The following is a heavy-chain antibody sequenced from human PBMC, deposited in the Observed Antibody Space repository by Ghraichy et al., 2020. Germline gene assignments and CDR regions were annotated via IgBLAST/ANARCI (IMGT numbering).Heavy chain of an antibody. J-gene: IGHJ6*02. D-gene: IGHD5-12*01. V-gene: IGHV4-39*01. CDR1: GGSISSSSYF. Sequence: SETLSLTCTVSGGSISSSSYFWGWIRQPPGKGLEWIGTIYYSGSTFYNPSLKSRVTISVDTSKNQFSLKLSSVTAADSAVYYCARHSRHSGYNVYYYGMDVWGQGTTVTVSS. CDR3: ARHSRHSGYNVYYYGMDV. CDR2: IYYSGST.